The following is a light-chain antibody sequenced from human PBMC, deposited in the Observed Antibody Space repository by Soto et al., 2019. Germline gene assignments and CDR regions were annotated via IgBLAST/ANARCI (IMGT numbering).Light chain of an antibody. V-gene: IGKV1-39*01. J-gene: IGKJ1*01. CDR3: QQSYPTPWT. CDR2: AAS. Sequence: DIQMTQSPSSLSASVGDRVTITCRAGQSITSYLNWYQQKPGKAPQLLIYAASSLQSGVPSRFSGSGSGTDFTLTISSLQPEDFATYFCQQSYPTPWTFGQGTKVEVK. CDR1: QSITSY.